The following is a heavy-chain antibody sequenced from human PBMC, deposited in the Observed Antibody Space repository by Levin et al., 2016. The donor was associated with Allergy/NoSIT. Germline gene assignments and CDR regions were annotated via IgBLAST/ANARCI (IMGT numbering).Heavy chain of an antibody. D-gene: IGHD3-10*01. CDR3: ARGGEGRGRSMDV. V-gene: IGHV3-74*01. Sequence: GESLKISCAAPGFTFSSYWMHWVRQAPGKGLVWVSRIKSDGTSTSYADSVKGRFTISRDNAKNTLYLEMNSLRAEDTAMYYCARGGEGRGRSMDVWGQGTTVTVSS. CDR1: GFTFSSYW. CDR2: IKSDGTST. J-gene: IGHJ6*02.